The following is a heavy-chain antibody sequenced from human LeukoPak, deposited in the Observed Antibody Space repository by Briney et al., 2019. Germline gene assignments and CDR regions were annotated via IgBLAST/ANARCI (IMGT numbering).Heavy chain of an antibody. Sequence: GESLQISCKGSGYRFTSYWIGWVRQLPGKGLEWMGIIYPGDSDTRYSPSFQGQVTISADKSISTAYLQWSSLKASDTAMYYCARHIAVAGDNWFDPWGQGTLVTVSS. CDR3: ARHIAVAGDNWFDP. V-gene: IGHV5-51*01. CDR2: IYPGDSDT. J-gene: IGHJ5*02. D-gene: IGHD6-19*01. CDR1: GYRFTSYW.